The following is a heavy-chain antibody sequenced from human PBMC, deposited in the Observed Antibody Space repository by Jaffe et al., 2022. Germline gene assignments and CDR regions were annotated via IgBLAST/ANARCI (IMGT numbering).Heavy chain of an antibody. J-gene: IGHJ3*02. CDR1: GGSISSYY. D-gene: IGHD3-10*01. CDR3: ARGVGDGSLLWFGELQFGAFDI. CDR2: IYYSGST. Sequence: QVQLQESGPGLVKPSETLSLTCTVSGGSISSYYWSWIRQPPGKGLEWIGYIYYSGSTNYNPSLKSRVTISVDTSKNQFSLKLSSVTAADTAVYYCARGVGDGSLLWFGELQFGAFDIWGQGTMVTVSS. V-gene: IGHV4-59*01.